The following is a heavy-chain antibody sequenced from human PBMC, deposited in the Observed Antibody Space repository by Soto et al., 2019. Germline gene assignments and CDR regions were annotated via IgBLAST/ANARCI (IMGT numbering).Heavy chain of an antibody. D-gene: IGHD3-22*01. J-gene: IGHJ5*02. V-gene: IGHV3-33*01. CDR3: ARDREAAYDSSGYSTTWFDP. CDR1: GFTFSSYG. Sequence: GSLRLSCAASGFTFSSYGMHWVRQAPGKGLEWVAVIWYDGSNKYYADSVKGRFTISRDNSKNTLYLQMNSLRAEDTAVYYCARDREAAYDSSGYSTTWFDPWGQGTLVTVSS. CDR2: IWYDGSNK.